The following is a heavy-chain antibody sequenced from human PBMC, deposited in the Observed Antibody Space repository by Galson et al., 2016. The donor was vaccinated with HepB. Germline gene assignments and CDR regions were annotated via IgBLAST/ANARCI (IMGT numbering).Heavy chain of an antibody. CDR2: TYYRSKWYN. CDR3: ARDRDYYDSSGYPYYYYGLDV. J-gene: IGHJ6*02. Sequence: CAISGDSVSSNSAAWNWIRQSPSRGLEWLGRTYYRSKWYNEYADSVKSRITINPDTSKNQVSLQLNSVTPDDTAVYYCARDRDYYDSSGYPYYYYGLDVWGQGTTVTVS. D-gene: IGHD3-22*01. V-gene: IGHV6-1*01. CDR1: GDSVSSNSAA.